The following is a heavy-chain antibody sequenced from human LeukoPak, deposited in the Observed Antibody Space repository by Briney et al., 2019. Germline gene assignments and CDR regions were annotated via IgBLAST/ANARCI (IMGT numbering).Heavy chain of an antibody. Sequence: GGSLRLSCSASGFTFSSYAMHWVRQAPGKGLEYVSAISSNGGSTYYADSVKGRFTIPRDNSKNTLYLQMSSLRAEDTAVYYCVKGYVGPVVVVAAIFWGQGTLVTVSS. J-gene: IGHJ4*02. CDR2: ISSNGGST. CDR3: VKGYVGPVVVVAAIF. D-gene: IGHD2-15*01. CDR1: GFTFSSYA. V-gene: IGHV3-64D*06.